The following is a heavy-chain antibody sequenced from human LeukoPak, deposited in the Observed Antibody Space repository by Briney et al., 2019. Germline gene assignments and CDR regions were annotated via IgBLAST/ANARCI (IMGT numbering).Heavy chain of an antibody. D-gene: IGHD3-10*01. CDR3: AKGDGSGSYYKMGDAFDI. CDR1: GFTFSSYW. CDR2: IKQDGSEK. J-gene: IGHJ3*02. V-gene: IGHV3-7*03. Sequence: PGGSLRLSCVASGFTFSSYWMSWVRQAPGKGLEWVANIKQDGSEKYYVDSVKGRFTISRDNAKNSLYLQMNSLRAEDTALYYCAKGDGSGSYYKMGDAFDIWGQGTMVTVSS.